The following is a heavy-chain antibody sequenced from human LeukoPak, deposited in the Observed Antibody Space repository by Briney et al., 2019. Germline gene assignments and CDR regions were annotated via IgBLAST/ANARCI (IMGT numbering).Heavy chain of an antibody. D-gene: IGHD3-10*02. J-gene: IGHJ6*02. CDR3: ARDLHYYVAMDV. CDR2: IGRDNKP. V-gene: IGHV3-23*01. CDR1: RYILRGYA. Sequence: GWSLVVNSEHPRYILRGYATAIVRHAPCKGLDSLSSIGRDNKPHYSESVKGRFAISRDNSKSMLFLQLNSLRAEDTALYYCARDLHYYVAMDVWGQGTTVTVSS.